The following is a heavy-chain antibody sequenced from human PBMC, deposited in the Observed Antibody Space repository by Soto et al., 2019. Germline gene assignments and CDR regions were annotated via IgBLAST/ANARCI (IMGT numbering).Heavy chain of an antibody. CDR2: IYSGVNT. J-gene: IGHJ4*02. D-gene: IGHD1-26*01. Sequence: QLVESGGGLVQPGGSLRLSCAASGFTVISDYMTWVRQAPGKGLEWVAVIYSGVNTSYADSVKGRFTISRDNAKNTLYLQMTSMRAEDTAVYYCARGRLLISDWGQGALVIVNS. CDR1: GFTVISDY. V-gene: IGHV3-66*01. CDR3: ARGRLLISD.